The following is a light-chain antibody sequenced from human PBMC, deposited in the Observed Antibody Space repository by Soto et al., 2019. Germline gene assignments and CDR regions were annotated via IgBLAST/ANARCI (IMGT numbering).Light chain of an antibody. Sequence: EIVMTQSPATLSVSPGEGATLSCRASHSVDSNLAWYQQKPGQAPRLHIFGASTRATGIPTRFSGGGSGTDFTLTISSLQSEDFGLYFCQQYDKWPLTFGGGTKVDIK. V-gene: IGKV3D-15*01. CDR1: HSVDSN. CDR3: QQYDKWPLT. J-gene: IGKJ4*01. CDR2: GAS.